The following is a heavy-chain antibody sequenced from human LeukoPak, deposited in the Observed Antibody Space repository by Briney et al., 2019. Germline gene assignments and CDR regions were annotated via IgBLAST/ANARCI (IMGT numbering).Heavy chain of an antibody. CDR1: GFTFSTYA. V-gene: IGHV3-23*01. CDR3: AKALYGDYGRFDY. J-gene: IGHJ4*02. D-gene: IGHD4-17*01. CDR2: ISDGGSDT. Sequence: GGSLRLSCAASGFTFSTYAMSWVRQAPGKGLDWVSTISDGGSDTHYADSVKGRFTISRDNSKNTVYLQINSLRAEDTAVYYCAKALYGDYGRFDYWGQGTLVTVSS.